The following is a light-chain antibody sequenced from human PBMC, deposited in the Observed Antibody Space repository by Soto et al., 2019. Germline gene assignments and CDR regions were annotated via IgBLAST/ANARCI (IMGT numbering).Light chain of an antibody. J-gene: IGKJ5*01. CDR2: DAS. Sequence: ETVLTQSPATLSLSPGERATLSCRASQSVSSYLAWYQQKPGQAPRLLIYDASNRATGISARFSGSGSGTDFTLTISSLEPEDFAVYYCQQRSNWPSTFGQGTRLEIK. CDR1: QSVSSY. CDR3: QQRSNWPST. V-gene: IGKV3-11*01.